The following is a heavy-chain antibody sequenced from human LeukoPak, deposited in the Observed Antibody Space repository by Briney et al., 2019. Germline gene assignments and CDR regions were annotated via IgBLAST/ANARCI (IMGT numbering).Heavy chain of an antibody. Sequence: GGSLRLSCAASGFTFSSYAMSWVRQAPGKGLEWVSAISGSGGSTYYADSVKDRFTISRDNSKNTLYLQMNSLRAEDTAVYYCAKDPGVVPAHYFDYWGQGTLVTVSS. CDR1: GFTFSSYA. CDR3: AKDPGVVPAHYFDY. D-gene: IGHD2-2*01. CDR2: ISGSGGST. V-gene: IGHV3-23*01. J-gene: IGHJ4*02.